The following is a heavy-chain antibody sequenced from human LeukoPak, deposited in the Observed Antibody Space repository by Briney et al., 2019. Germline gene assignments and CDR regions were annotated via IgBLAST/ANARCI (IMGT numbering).Heavy chain of an antibody. CDR2: IYYSGSA. CDR1: GGSISSYY. J-gene: IGHJ4*02. Sequence: SETLSLTCTVSGGSISSYYWSWIRQPPGKGLEWIGYIYYSGSANYNPSLKSRVTISVDTSKNQFSLKLASVSAADTAVYYCARGGTQLAFPVWGQGTLVTVSS. D-gene: IGHD3-16*01. CDR3: ARGGTQLAFPV. V-gene: IGHV4-59*01.